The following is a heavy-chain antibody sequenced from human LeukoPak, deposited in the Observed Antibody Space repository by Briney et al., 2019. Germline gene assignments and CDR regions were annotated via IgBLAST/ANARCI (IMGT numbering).Heavy chain of an antibody. V-gene: IGHV3-23*01. CDR3: AKDGHYDSSGFTLQY. J-gene: IGHJ1*01. D-gene: IGHD3-22*01. Sequence: GGSLRLSCAASGFTFTNYAITWVRQAPGKGLEWVSTISSSGANTYYADSVRGRFTISRDNSKNTLYLRMNSLRAEDTAVYYCAKDGHYDSSGFTLQYWGQGTLVTVSS. CDR1: GFTFTNYA. CDR2: ISSSGANT.